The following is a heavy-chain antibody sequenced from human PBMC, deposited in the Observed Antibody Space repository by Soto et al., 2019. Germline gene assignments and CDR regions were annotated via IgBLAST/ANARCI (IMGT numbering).Heavy chain of an antibody. CDR2: SYYSGNT. CDR1: GGSISSSSYY. CDR3: ARQAYCGGDCDAAWF. J-gene: IGHJ4*02. D-gene: IGHD2-21*02. Sequence: QLQLQESGPGLVKPSETLSLTCTVSGGSISSSSYYWGWIRQPPGTGLEWIGSSYYSGNTYYNTSLKSRVTVSVDTSKNQFSLKLSSGTAADTAVYYCARQAYCGGDCDAAWFWGQGTLVTVSS. V-gene: IGHV4-39*01.